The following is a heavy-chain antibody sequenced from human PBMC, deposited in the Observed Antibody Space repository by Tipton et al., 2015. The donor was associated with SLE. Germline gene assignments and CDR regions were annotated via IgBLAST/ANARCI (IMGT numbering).Heavy chain of an antibody. Sequence: TLSLTCTVSGDSLNNYYWSWIRQPPGKGLEWIGYIYYSGTTNYNPSLQSRVTISVDTSKNQFSLTLSSVTAADTAVYYCAALTPDHWGLGTLVTVSS. CDR2: IYYSGTT. J-gene: IGHJ5*02. V-gene: IGHV4-59*07. CDR1: GDSLNNYY. CDR3: AALTPDH.